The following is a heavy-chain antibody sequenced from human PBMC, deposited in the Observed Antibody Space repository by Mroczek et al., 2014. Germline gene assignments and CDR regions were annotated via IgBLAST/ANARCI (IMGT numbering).Heavy chain of an antibody. D-gene: IGHD3-3*01. J-gene: IGHJ4*02. CDR2: INHSGST. CDR3: ARGGGAFGVVIIRGAFDY. Sequence: QVQLQESGAGLLKPSETLSLTCAVYGGSFSGYYWSWIRQPPGKGLEWIGEINHSGSTNYNPSLKSRVTISVDTSKNQFSLKLSSVTAADTAVYYCARGGGAFGVVIIRGAFDYWGQGTLVTVSS. V-gene: IGHV4-34*01. CDR1: GGSFSGYY.